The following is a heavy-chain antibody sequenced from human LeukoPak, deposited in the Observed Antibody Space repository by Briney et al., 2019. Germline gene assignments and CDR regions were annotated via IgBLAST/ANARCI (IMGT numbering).Heavy chain of an antibody. V-gene: IGHV3-7*01. J-gene: IGHJ5*02. CDR2: IKQDGSEK. Sequence: GGSLRLSCAASGFTFSNAWMSWVRQAPGKGLEWVAYIKQDGSEKYYVDSVKGRFTISRDNAKNSLYLQMNSLRSEDTGIYYCARVARYCSGDSCYSWFGPWGQGTLATVSS. D-gene: IGHD2-15*01. CDR3: ARVARYCSGDSCYSWFGP. CDR1: GFTFSNAW.